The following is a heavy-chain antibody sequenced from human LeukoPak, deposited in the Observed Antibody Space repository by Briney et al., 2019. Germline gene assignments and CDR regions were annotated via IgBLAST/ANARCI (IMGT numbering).Heavy chain of an antibody. CDR1: SGSIRSYH. V-gene: IGHV4-4*07. CDR2: IYTTGDT. Sequence: KTSETLSLTCTVSSGSIRSYHWAWIRQPAGREGEWIGPIYTTGDTDYNPSLQSPVTMSVDTSKNQFSLNLRSVTTADTAFYSCARNGYTKSWPHLDYWGQGILVSVSS. J-gene: IGHJ4*02. CDR3: ARNGYTKSWPHLDY. D-gene: IGHD1-1*01.